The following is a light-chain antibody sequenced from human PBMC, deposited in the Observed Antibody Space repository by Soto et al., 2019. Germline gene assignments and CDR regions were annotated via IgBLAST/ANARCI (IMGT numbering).Light chain of an antibody. CDR3: CSFAGSGSPYV. Sequence: QSVLTQPSSVSGSPGQSITISCTGATSDVGSYSLVSWYQQHPGKVPKLLIYEVTKRPSGVSNRFPGSKSGNTASLTISGLQAEDEADYYCCSFAGSGSPYVFGTGTKVTV. CDR1: TSDVGSYSL. CDR2: EVT. J-gene: IGLJ1*01. V-gene: IGLV2-23*02.